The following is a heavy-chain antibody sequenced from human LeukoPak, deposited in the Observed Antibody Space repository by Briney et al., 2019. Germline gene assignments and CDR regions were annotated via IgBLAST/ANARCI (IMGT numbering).Heavy chain of an antibody. V-gene: IGHV4-30-4*01. CDR2: IYYSGST. CDR3: ASESEGWFDP. Sequence: KPSQTLSLTCTVSGGSISSGEYHWTWIRQPPGKGLEWIGNIYYSGSTYYKSSLKSRITISVDTSKNQFSLKLSSVTAADTAVYYCASESEGWFDPWGQGTLVTVSS. J-gene: IGHJ5*02. CDR1: GGSISSGEYH.